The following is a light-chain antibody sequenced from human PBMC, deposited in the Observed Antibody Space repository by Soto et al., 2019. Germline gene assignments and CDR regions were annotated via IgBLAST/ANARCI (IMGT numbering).Light chain of an antibody. J-gene: IGKJ4*01. Sequence: EIVMTQSPATLSVSPGERATLSCRASQSVSSNLAWYQQKPGQAPRLLIYGASTRATGIPARFSGSGSGTEFTLTISGLRSEDFAVYYCQQYNIWPLTFGGGTKVEIK. CDR2: GAS. CDR1: QSVSSN. V-gene: IGKV3-15*01. CDR3: QQYNIWPLT.